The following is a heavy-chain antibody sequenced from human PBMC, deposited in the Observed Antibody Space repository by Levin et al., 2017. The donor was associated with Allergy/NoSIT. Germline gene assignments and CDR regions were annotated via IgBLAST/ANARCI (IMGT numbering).Heavy chain of an antibody. J-gene: IGHJ6*02. CDR3: ARDRVVPAGNDYYYYGMDV. CDR2: IHYSGST. CDR1: GGSVSTGSYY. D-gene: IGHD2-2*01. V-gene: IGHV4-61*03. Sequence: SQTLSLTCTVSGGSVSTGSYYWSWIRRPPGKALEWIGHIHYSGSTKYNPSLKSRVSISVDTSKNHLSLRLTSVTAADAAVYYCARDRVVPAGNDYYYYGMDVWGQGTTVTVSS.